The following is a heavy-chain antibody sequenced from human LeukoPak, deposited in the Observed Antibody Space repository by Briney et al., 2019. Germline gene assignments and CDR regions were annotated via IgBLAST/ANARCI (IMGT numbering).Heavy chain of an antibody. CDR1: GFTFSSYA. D-gene: IGHD5-24*01. CDR2: ISSNGGST. Sequence: GGSLRLSCAASGFTFSSYAMHWVRQAPGKGLEYVSAISSNGGSTYYANSVKGRFTISRDNSKNPLYLQMGSLRAEDMAVYYCATRGDGYNRPFDYWGQGTLVTVSS. J-gene: IGHJ4*02. CDR3: ATRGDGYNRPFDY. V-gene: IGHV3-64*01.